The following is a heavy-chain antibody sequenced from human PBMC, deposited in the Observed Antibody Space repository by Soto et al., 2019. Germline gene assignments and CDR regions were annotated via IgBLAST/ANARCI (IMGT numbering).Heavy chain of an antibody. V-gene: IGHV3-33*01. Sequence: QVQLVESGGGVVQPGRSLRLSCAASGFTFSSYGMHWVRQAPGKGLEWVAVIWYDGSNKYYADSVKGRFTISRDNSKNTVYLQMNSVRAEDTAVYYGARVLRVIAARPWGNGMDVWGQGTTVTVSS. CDR2: IWYDGSNK. D-gene: IGHD6-6*01. CDR3: ARVLRVIAARPWGNGMDV. CDR1: GFTFSSYG. J-gene: IGHJ6*02.